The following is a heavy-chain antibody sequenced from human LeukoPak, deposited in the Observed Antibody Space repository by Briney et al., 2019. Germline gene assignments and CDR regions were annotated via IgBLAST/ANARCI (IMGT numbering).Heavy chain of an antibody. J-gene: IGHJ4*02. V-gene: IGHV4-34*01. D-gene: IGHD6-19*01. CDR1: GGSFSGYY. Sequence: SETLSLTCAVYGGSFSGYYWSWIRQPPGKGLEWIGEINHSGSTNYNPSLKSRVTISVDTSKNQFSLKLSSVTAADTAVYYCAREVAEAGPDYWGQGTLVTVSS. CDR2: INHSGST. CDR3: AREVAEAGPDY.